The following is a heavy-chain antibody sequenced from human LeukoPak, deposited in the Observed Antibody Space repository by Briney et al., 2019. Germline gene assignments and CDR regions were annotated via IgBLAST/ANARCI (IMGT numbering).Heavy chain of an antibody. CDR3: AKAGGLPVYYYYMDV. CDR2: ISGSGGST. CDR1: GFTFSSYA. V-gene: IGHV3-23*01. J-gene: IGHJ6*03. D-gene: IGHD1-26*01. Sequence: PGGSLRLSCAASGFTFSSYAMSWVRQAPGKGLEWVSAISGSGGSTYYADSVKGRFTISRDNSKNTLYLQMNSLRAEDTAVYYCAKAGGLPVYYYYMDVWGKGTTVTVSS.